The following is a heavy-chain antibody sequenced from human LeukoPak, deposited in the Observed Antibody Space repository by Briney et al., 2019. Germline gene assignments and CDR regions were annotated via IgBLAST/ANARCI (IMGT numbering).Heavy chain of an antibody. D-gene: IGHD3-22*01. Sequence: PSETLSLTCTVSGGSIGSYYWSWIRQPPGKGLEWIGYIYYSGSTNYNPSLKSRVTISVDTSKNQFSLKLSSVTAADTAVYYCATSYYYDSSGWFDYWGQGTLVTVSS. CDR2: IYYSGST. J-gene: IGHJ4*02. CDR1: GGSIGSYY. V-gene: IGHV4-59*08. CDR3: ATSYYYDSSGWFDY.